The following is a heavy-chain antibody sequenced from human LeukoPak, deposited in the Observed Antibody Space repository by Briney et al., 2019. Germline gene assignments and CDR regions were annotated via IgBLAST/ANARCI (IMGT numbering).Heavy chain of an antibody. CDR3: AGNIAARLDY. J-gene: IGHJ4*02. CDR1: GGSLSSYY. CDR2: IDHSGST. V-gene: IGHV4-34*01. D-gene: IGHD6-6*01. Sequence: PSETLSLTCTVSGGSLSSYYWSWIRQPPGKGLEWIGEIDHSGSTNYNPSLKSRVTISVDTSKDQFSLKLSSVTAADTAVYYCAGNIAARLDYWGQGTLVTVSS.